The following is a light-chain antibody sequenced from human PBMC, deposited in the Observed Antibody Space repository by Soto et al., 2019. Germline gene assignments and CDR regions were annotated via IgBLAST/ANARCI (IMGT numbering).Light chain of an antibody. CDR3: HQSYSAPPT. V-gene: IGKV1-39*01. Sequence: DIQMTQSPSSLSASVGDRVTITCRASQRISGYLNWFQQKPGKAPNLLVYHTSKLQSGVPTRFSGNGSGTEFTLTISSLQTEDFATYYCHQSYSAPPTFGQGTKLDIK. J-gene: IGKJ2*01. CDR1: QRISGY. CDR2: HTS.